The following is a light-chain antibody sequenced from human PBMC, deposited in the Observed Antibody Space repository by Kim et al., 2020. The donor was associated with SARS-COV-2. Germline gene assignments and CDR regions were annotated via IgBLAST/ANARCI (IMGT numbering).Light chain of an antibody. CDR3: QQYNDWPPLT. CDR1: QSVRNN. CDR2: GAS. V-gene: IGKV3-15*01. J-gene: IGKJ4*01. Sequence: DIVLTQSPATLSLSPGERVTLSCRASQSVRNNLAWYQKRPGQAPRLLIYGASTRATDVSDRFSGSGSGTEFTLTIRSLHSEDLAVYYFQQYNDWPPLTFGGGTKVDIK.